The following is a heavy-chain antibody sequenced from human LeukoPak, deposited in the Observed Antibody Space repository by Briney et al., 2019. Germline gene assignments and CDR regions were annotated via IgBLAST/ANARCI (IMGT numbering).Heavy chain of an antibody. J-gene: IGHJ5*02. CDR1: GASITTYY. CDR3: ARRDGYCSSSSCYFARFDP. D-gene: IGHD2-2*01. CDR2: IYYSGRT. V-gene: IGHV4-59*08. Sequence: SETLSLTCSVSGASITTYYWSWIRQPPGKGLEWIGDIYYSGRTNYNPSLKSRVTVSVDTSKNQFSLKLSSVTAADTAVYHCARRDGYCSSSSCYFARFDPWGQGTLVTVSS.